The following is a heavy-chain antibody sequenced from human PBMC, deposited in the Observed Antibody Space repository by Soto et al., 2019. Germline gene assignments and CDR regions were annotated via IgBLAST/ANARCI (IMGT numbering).Heavy chain of an antibody. Sequence: PSETLSLTCFVSGGSTSSYYWSWIRQPPGKGLEWIEYIYYSGSTNYNPSLKSRVTISVDTSKNQFSLKLSSVTAADTAVYYCARVVYDSSGYDYFDYWGQGTLVTVSS. V-gene: IGHV4-59*01. D-gene: IGHD3-22*01. CDR3: ARVVYDSSGYDYFDY. CDR1: GGSTSSYY. J-gene: IGHJ4*02. CDR2: IYYSGST.